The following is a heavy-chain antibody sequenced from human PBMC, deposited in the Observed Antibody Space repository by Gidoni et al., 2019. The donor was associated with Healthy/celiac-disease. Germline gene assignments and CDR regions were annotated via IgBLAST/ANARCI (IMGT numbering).Heavy chain of an antibody. Sequence: QVTLKESGPALVKPTQTLTLTCTFSGFSLRTSGMRVSWIRQPPGKALEWLARIDWDDDKFYSTSLKTRLTIAKDNSKNQVGLTMTNMDPVDTATFYCARIRSSGYIDYWGQGTLVTVSS. CDR3: ARIRSSGYIDY. D-gene: IGHD2-15*01. CDR2: IDWDDDK. J-gene: IGHJ4*02. CDR1: GFSLRTSGMR. V-gene: IGHV2-70*04.